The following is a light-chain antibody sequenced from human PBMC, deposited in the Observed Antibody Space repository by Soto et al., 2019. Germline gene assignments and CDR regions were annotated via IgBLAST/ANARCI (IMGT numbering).Light chain of an antibody. CDR1: SSDVGGYSY. Sequence: QSALTQPPSASGSPGQSVTISCTGTSSDVGGYSYVSWYQQHPGKAPKLMISEVSKRPSGVPDRFSGSKSGNTASLTVSGLQAEDEADYYCSSYAGSNTVLFGGGTKLTVL. CDR2: EVS. J-gene: IGLJ2*01. V-gene: IGLV2-8*01. CDR3: SSYAGSNTVL.